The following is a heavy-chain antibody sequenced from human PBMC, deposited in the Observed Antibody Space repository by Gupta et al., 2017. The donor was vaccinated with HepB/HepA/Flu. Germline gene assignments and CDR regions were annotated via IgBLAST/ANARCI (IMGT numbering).Heavy chain of an antibody. CDR3: ARAVSDYYYRGMDV. J-gene: IGHJ6*02. D-gene: IGHD1-26*01. V-gene: IGHV1-46*01. CDR2: INPSGGST. CDR1: GYTFTSYS. Sequence: QVQLVQSGAEVKKPGASVKVSCKASGYTFTSYSMHWVRQAPGQGLEWMGTINPSGGSTIYAQKFQGKGTMTRETSTSTDYMELSSLRSEDTAVYYCARAVSDYYYRGMDVWGQGTTVTVSS.